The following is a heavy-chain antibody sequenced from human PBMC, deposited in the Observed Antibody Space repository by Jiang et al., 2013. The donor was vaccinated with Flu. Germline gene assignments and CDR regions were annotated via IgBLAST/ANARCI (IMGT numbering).Heavy chain of an antibody. Sequence: SGAEVKKPGSSVKVSCKASGGTFSSYTISWVRQAPGQGLEWMGRIIPILGIANYAQKFQGRVTITADKSTSTAYMELSSLRSEDTAVYYCARVGEHCTNGVCPLYYYYGMDVWGQGTTVTVSS. J-gene: IGHJ6*02. D-gene: IGHD2-8*01. CDR3: ARVGEHCTNGVCPLYYYYGMDV. CDR1: GGTFSSYT. V-gene: IGHV1-69*04. CDR2: IIPILGIA.